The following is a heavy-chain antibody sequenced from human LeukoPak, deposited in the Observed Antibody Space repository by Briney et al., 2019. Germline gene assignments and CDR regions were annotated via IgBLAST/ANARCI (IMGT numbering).Heavy chain of an antibody. D-gene: IGHD3-10*01. Sequence: ASVKVSCKASGYTFTSYGISWVRQAPGQGLEWMGWISAYNGNTNYAQKLQGRVTMTTDTSTSTAYMELRSLRSDDTAVYYCARTGEAVYYYGSGSYYRFYYYGMDVWGQGTTVTVSS. CDR3: ARTGEAVYYYGSGSYYRFYYYGMDV. CDR2: ISAYNGNT. V-gene: IGHV1-18*01. CDR1: GYTFTSYG. J-gene: IGHJ6*02.